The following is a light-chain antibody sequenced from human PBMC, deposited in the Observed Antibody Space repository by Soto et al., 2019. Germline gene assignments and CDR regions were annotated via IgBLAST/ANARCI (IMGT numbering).Light chain of an antibody. V-gene: IGLV4-69*01. CDR2: LNSDGSH. CDR3: QTWDSGIWV. Sequence: QLVLTQSPSASASLGASVKLTCTLSSGHSSYVIAWHQQQPEKGPRYLMKLNSDGSHSKGDGIPDRFSGSSSGAERYLTISSLQSEDEADYYCQTWDSGIWVFGGGTKLTVL. J-gene: IGLJ3*02. CDR1: SGHSSYV.